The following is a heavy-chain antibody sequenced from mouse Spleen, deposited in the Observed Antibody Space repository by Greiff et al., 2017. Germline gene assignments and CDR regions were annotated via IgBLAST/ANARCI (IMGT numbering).Heavy chain of an antibody. Sequence: QVTLKECGPGILQSSQTLSLTCSFSGFSLSTSGMGVSWIRQPSGKGLEWLAHIYWDDDKRYNPSLKSRLTISKDTSRNQVFLKITSVDTADTATYYCARTDLPGYAMDYWGQGTSVTVSS. CDR2: IYWDDDK. V-gene: IGHV8-12*01. CDR3: ARTDLPGYAMDY. CDR1: GFSLSTSGMG. D-gene: IGHD2-1*01. J-gene: IGHJ4*01.